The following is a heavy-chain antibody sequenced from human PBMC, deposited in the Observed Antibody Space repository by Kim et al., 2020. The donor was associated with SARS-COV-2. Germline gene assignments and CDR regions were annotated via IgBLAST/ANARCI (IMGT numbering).Heavy chain of an antibody. V-gene: IGHV1-3*01. CDR2: INAGNGNT. CDR1: GYTFTSYA. D-gene: IGHD6-19*01. Sequence: ASVKVSCKASGYTFTSYAMHWVRQAPVQRLEWMGWINAGNGNTKYSQKFQGRVTITRDTSASTAYMELSSLRSEDTAVYYCARGIAVAGKLVSETVCDYWGEETLV. J-gene: IGHJ4*02. CDR3: ARGIAVAGKLVSETVCDY.